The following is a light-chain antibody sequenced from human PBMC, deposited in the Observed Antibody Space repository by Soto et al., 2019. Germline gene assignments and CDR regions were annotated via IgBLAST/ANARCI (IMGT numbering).Light chain of an antibody. J-gene: IGLJ2*01. Sequence: QSALTQPASVSGSPGQSITISCTGTSSDVGTYKYVSWYQQHPGKAPKLMIYEVSNRPSGVSNRFSGSKSGNTASLTISGLQPEDEAQYYCSSYTNTALVVFGGGTQLTVL. CDR3: SSYTNTALVV. CDR2: EVS. CDR1: SSDVGTYKY. V-gene: IGLV2-14*01.